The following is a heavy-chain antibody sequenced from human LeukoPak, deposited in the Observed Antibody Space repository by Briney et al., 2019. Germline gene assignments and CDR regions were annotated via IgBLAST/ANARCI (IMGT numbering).Heavy chain of an antibody. D-gene: IGHD5-24*01. CDR1: GGSSCGDE. CDR2: MSDSGST. J-gene: IGHJ3*02. Sequence: PSQTLCLTRALSGGSSCGDEGSRSGEPPGTGGEGIGEMSDSGSTNDNPSLKSRLIISVDTSKNHLSLKLSSVPAADTAVYYGARDGMATRDDAFDIWAGGTMVTVST. CDR3: ARDGMATRDDAFDI. V-gene: IGHV4-34*01.